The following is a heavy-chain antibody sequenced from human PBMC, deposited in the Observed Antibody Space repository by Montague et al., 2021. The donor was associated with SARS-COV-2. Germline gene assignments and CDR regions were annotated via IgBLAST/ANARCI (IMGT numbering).Heavy chain of an antibody. CDR2: VDYSGLT. D-gene: IGHD3-10*01. V-gene: IGHV4-39*07. Sequence: SETLSLTCTVSRDSISSHNYFWAWIRQPPGKGLEWIGSVDYSGLTFYNPSLESRVTISVDTPKKQFSLKVNSVTAADTAVYYYTKDGEALAWGTFDIWGQGTMVTVSS. J-gene: IGHJ3*02. CDR1: RDSISSHNYF. CDR3: TKDGEALAWGTFDI.